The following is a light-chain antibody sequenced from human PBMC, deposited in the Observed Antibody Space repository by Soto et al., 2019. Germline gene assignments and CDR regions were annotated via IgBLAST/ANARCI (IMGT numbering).Light chain of an antibody. CDR3: QQYGSTPLT. CDR1: QSVSSY. CDR2: DAS. V-gene: IGKV3-20*01. J-gene: IGKJ1*01. Sequence: EIVLTPSPATLSFSPVARATLSCRASQSVSSYLAWYQQKPGQAPRLLIYDASNRATGIPARFSGSGSGTDFTLSITRLEPEEFALYYCQQYGSTPLTVGQGTKVDIK.